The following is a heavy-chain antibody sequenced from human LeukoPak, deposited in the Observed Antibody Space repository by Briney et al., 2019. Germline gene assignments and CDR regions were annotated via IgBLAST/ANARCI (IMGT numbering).Heavy chain of an antibody. J-gene: IGHJ6*03. CDR3: AREVSAPAPRIVGASGYYYDYYMDV. CDR1: GYTFTGYY. Sequence: ASVKVSCKASGYTFTGYYMHWVRQAPGQGLEWMGWINPNSGGTNYAQKFQGRVTMTRDTSISTAYMELSRLRSDDTAVYYCAREVSAPAPRIVGASGYYYDYYMDVWGKGTTVTVSS. CDR2: INPNSGGT. D-gene: IGHD1-26*01. V-gene: IGHV1-2*02.